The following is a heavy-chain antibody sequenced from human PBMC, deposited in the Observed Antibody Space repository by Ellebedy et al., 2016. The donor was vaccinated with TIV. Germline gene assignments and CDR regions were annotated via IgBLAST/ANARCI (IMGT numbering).Heavy chain of an antibody. V-gene: IGHV3-7*04. CDR2: IKYDEIET. CDR1: GFTFNTFW. D-gene: IGHD2-2*01. CDR3: ARDTVVVPAGDAFDI. J-gene: IGHJ3*02. Sequence: PGGSLSLSCEASGFTFNTFWLGWIRQAPGKGLEYVAHIKYDEIETYHADSVKGRFTISRDNARKSVYLQMHSLRVDDTAMYYCARDTVVVPAGDAFDIWGQGTMVTVSS.